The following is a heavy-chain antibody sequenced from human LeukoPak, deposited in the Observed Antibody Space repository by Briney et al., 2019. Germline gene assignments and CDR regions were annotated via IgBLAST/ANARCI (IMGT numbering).Heavy chain of an antibody. CDR1: GYSFTGYY. D-gene: IGHD6-13*01. CDR2: INPNSGAT. J-gene: IGHJ4*02. V-gene: IGHV1-2*02. Sequence: ASVKLSCKASGYSFTGYYMHWMRQAPGQRLEWMGWINPNSGATNYAQKFQGRVTMTRDTSISTAYMELSRLRSDDTAVYYCARDPGAQIYAGTLANDYWGQGTLVTVSS. CDR3: ARDPGAQIYAGTLANDY.